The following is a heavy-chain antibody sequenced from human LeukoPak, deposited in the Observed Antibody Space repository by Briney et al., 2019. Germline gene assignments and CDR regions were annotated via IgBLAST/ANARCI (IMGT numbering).Heavy chain of an antibody. D-gene: IGHD3-10*01. CDR2: ISGSGGST. V-gene: IGHV3-23*01. J-gene: IGHJ4*02. CDR1: GFTFSSYA. Sequence: GGSLRLSCAASGFTFSSYAMSWVRQAPGKGLEWVSAISGSGGSTYYADSVKGQFTISRDNSKNTLYLQMNSLRAEDTAVYYCAKVSRYYGSGSYYRDGEFDYWGQGTLVTVSS. CDR3: AKVSRYYGSGSYYRDGEFDY.